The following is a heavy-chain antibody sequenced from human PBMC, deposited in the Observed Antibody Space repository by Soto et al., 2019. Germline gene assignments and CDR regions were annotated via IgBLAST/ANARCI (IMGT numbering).Heavy chain of an antibody. CDR2: FDPEDGET. V-gene: IGHV1-24*01. CDR3: ATVHNWNDPKIFDY. CDR1: GYTLTELS. D-gene: IGHD1-20*01. J-gene: IGHJ4*02. Sequence: ASVKVSCTVSGYTLTELSMHWVRQAPGKGLEWMGGFDPEDGETIYAQKFQGRVTMTEDTSTDTAYMELSSLRSEDTAVYYCATVHNWNDPKIFDYWGQGTLVTVS.